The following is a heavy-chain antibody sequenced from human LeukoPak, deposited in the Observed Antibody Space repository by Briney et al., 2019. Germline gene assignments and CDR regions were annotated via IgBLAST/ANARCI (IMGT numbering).Heavy chain of an antibody. CDR2: ISGSGGST. J-gene: IGHJ4*02. V-gene: IGHV3-23*01. CDR1: GFTFSSYA. D-gene: IGHD2-2*01. CDR3: ANDIVVVPAARGPRDYFDY. Sequence: GGSLRLSCAASGFTFSSYAMSWVRQAPGKGLEWVSAISGSGGSTYYADSVKGRFTLTRDNSKNTLYLQMNSLRAEDTAVYYCANDIVVVPAARGPRDYFDYWGQGTLVTVSS.